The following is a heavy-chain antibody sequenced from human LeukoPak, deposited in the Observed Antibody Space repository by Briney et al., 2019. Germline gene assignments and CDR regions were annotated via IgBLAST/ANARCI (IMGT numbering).Heavy chain of an antibody. CDR1: GGTFSSYT. Sequence: SVKVSCKASGGTFSSYTISWVRQAPGQGLEWMGRIIPILGIANYAQKFLGRVTITTDESTSTAYMELSSLMSEDTAVYYCARDPLYGDYFYWGQGTLDTVSS. V-gene: IGHV1-69*16. J-gene: IGHJ4*02. CDR3: ARDPLYGDYFY. CDR2: IIPILGIA. D-gene: IGHD4-17*01.